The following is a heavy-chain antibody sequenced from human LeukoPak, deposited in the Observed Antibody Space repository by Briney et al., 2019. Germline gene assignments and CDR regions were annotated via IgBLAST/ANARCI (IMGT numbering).Heavy chain of an antibody. Sequence: PGGSLRLSCAASGFTFSSYWMHWVRQAPGKGLVWVSRINSDGSSTSYADSVKGRFTISRDNAKNTLYLQMNSLRAEDTAVYYCAREEWYYYDSSGYPAEYFQHWGQGTLVTVSS. V-gene: IGHV3-74*01. D-gene: IGHD3-22*01. CDR1: GFTFSSYW. CDR3: AREEWYYYDSSGYPAEYFQH. CDR2: INSDGSST. J-gene: IGHJ1*01.